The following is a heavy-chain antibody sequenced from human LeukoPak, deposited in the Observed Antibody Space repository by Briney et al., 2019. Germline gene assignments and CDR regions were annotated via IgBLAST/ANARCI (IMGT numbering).Heavy chain of an antibody. CDR3: ARSSSGWPHFDY. CDR1: GGSISSYY. V-gene: IGHV4-59*01. CDR2: IYYSGST. D-gene: IGHD6-19*01. J-gene: IGHJ4*02. Sequence: SETLSLTCTVSGGSISSYYWSWIRQPPGKGLEWIGYIYYSGSTNYNPSLKSRFTISVDTSKNQSSLKLSSVTAADTAVNYCARSSSGWPHFDYWGQGTLVTVSS.